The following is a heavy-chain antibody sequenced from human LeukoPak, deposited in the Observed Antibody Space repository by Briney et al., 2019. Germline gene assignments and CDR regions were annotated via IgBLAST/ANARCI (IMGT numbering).Heavy chain of an antibody. Sequence: ASVKVSCKASGYTFTGYHMHWVRLAPGQGLEWMGRITPNSGDTNYAQKFQGRVTMTRDTSISTPYMELSRLRSDDTAVYYCARDYCSSTGCLFDYWGQGTLVTVSS. CDR1: GYTFTGYH. CDR2: ITPNSGDT. D-gene: IGHD2-2*01. V-gene: IGHV1-2*06. J-gene: IGHJ4*02. CDR3: ARDYCSSTGCLFDY.